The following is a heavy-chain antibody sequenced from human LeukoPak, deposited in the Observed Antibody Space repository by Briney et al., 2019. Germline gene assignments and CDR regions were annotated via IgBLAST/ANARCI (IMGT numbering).Heavy chain of an antibody. CDR2: ISTSVTYT. CDR3: AREGRSGSYLGRFDP. D-gene: IGHD1-26*01. CDR1: GFTFSDYY. V-gene: IGHV3-11*05. J-gene: IGHJ5*02. Sequence: GSLRLSCAASGFTFSDYYMSWIRQAPGRGLEWVSYISTSVTYTEYADSVKGRFTISRDNAKNSLYLQMNSLRAEDTAVYYCAREGRSGSYLGRFDPWGQGTLVTVSS.